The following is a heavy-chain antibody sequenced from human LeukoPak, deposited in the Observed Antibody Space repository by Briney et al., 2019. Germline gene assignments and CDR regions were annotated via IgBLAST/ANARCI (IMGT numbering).Heavy chain of an antibody. CDR2: IGGRSNTI. CDR3: ARSRSTIFESWFDP. J-gene: IGHJ5*02. CDR1: GFTFSSFS. V-gene: IGHV3-48*01. D-gene: IGHD3-3*01. Sequence: GGSLRLSCAASGFTFSSFSMNWLRQAPGRGLEWVSYIGGRSNTIYYAESVKGRFTISRDNAKNSLYLQMNSLRAEDTAVYYCARSRSTIFESWFDPWGKGTLVTVSS.